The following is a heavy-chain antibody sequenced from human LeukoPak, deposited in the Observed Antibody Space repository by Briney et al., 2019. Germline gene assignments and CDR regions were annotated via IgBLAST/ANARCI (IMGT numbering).Heavy chain of an antibody. CDR1: GYTFTGYY. CDR3: ARPYSSGWYWFDP. D-gene: IGHD6-19*01. V-gene: IGHV1-2*02. CDR2: INPNSGGT. J-gene: IGHJ5*02. Sequence: GASVKVSCKASGYTFTGYYMHWVRQAPGQGLEWMGWINPNSGGTNYAQKFQGRVTMTRDTSISTAYMELSRLRSDDTAVYYCARPYSSGWYWFDPWGQGTLVTVSS.